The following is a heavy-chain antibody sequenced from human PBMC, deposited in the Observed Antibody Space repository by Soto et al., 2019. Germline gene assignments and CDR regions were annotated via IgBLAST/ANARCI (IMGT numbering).Heavy chain of an antibody. Sequence: ASVKVSCKPSGYSFSNFYVHWVRQAPGQGFEWMGWINPKSGGTKYPQKFQGRVTMTRDTSLSTVYMTLTRLTSDDTAVYYCARDLAKGGGSAGFDYWGQGTLVTVSS. CDR2: INPKSGGT. J-gene: IGHJ4*02. V-gene: IGHV1-2*02. CDR3: ARDLAKGGGSAGFDY. CDR1: GYSFSNFY. D-gene: IGHD1-26*01.